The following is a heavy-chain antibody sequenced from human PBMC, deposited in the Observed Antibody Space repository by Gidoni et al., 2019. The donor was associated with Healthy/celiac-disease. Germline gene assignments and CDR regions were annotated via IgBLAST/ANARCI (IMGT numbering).Heavy chain of an antibody. Sequence: QVTLNESGPVLGKPTETLTLTCTVYGISLSNDRMGVSWIRQPPGKALEWLAHIFSNDEKSYSTSLKSRLTISKDTSKSQVVLTMTNMDPVDTATYYCARSLRDYYYYYGMDVWGQGTTVTVSS. CDR3: ARSLRDYYYYYGMDV. CDR2: IFSNDEK. CDR1: GISLSNDRMG. J-gene: IGHJ6*02. V-gene: IGHV2-26*01.